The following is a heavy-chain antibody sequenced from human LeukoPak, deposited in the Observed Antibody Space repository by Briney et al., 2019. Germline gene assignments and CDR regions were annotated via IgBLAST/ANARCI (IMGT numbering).Heavy chain of an antibody. V-gene: IGHV3-21*04. Sequence: KPGGSLRLSCAASGFTFSSYSMNWVRQAPGKGLEWVSSISSSSSYIYYADSVKGRFTISRDNSKNTLYLQMNSLRAEDTAVYYCAKGGTAVAGTYDAFDIWGQGTMVTVSS. CDR3: AKGGTAVAGTYDAFDI. CDR1: GFTFSSYS. CDR2: ISSSSSYI. D-gene: IGHD6-19*01. J-gene: IGHJ3*02.